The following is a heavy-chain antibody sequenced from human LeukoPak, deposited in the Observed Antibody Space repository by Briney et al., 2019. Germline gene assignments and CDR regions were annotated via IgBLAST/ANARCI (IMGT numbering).Heavy chain of an antibody. CDR3: ARESAWLDP. V-gene: IGHV4-59*01. CDR2: IYYSGST. J-gene: IGHJ5*02. CDR1: GGSISGYY. Sequence: SETLSLTCTVSGGSISGYYWSWIRQPPVKGLEWIGYIYYSGSTNYNPSLKSRVTISVDTSKNQFSLKLSSVTAADTAVYYCARESAWLDPWGQGTLVTVSS.